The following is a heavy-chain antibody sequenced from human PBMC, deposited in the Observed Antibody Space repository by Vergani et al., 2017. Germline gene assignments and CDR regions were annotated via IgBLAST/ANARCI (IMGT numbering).Heavy chain of an antibody. CDR3: ARAHDRYCSSTSCYFDY. CDR2: IWYDGSNK. CDR1: GFTFSSYG. J-gene: IGHJ4*02. Sequence: QVQLVESGGGVVQPGRSLRLSCAASGFTFSSYGMHWVRQAPGKGLVWVAVIWYDGSNKYYADSVKGRFTISRDNSKNTLYLQMNSLKAADTAVYYCARAHDRYCSSTSCYFDYWGQGTLVTVSS. V-gene: IGHV3-33*01. D-gene: IGHD2-2*01.